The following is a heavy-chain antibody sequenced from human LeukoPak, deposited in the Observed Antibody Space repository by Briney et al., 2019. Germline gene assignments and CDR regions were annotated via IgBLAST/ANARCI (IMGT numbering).Heavy chain of an antibody. J-gene: IGHJ4*02. D-gene: IGHD4-17*01. Sequence: PGGSLRLSCAASGFTFSSYWMSWVRQAPGKGLEWVANIKQDGSEKYYVDSVKGRFTISRDNAKNSLYLQMNSLRAEDTAVYYRASLRGYGDYVSLYYFDYWGQGTLVTVSS. V-gene: IGHV3-7*01. CDR2: IKQDGSEK. CDR3: ASLRGYGDYVSLYYFDY. CDR1: GFTFSSYW.